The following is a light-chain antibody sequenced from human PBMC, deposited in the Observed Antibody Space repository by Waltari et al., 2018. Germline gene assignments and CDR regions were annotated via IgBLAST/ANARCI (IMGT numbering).Light chain of an antibody. CDR3: SSYTSTNTYV. Sequence: QSALTQPASVSGSPGPSINISCTGTSSYVGGFNFVSWYQQHPGKAPYRLINDRSKRPSGVSNRFSGSKSGNTASLTISGLQAEDEADYYCSSYTSTNTYVFGTGTEVTVL. CDR1: SSYVGGFNF. V-gene: IGLV2-14*03. J-gene: IGLJ1*01. CDR2: DRS.